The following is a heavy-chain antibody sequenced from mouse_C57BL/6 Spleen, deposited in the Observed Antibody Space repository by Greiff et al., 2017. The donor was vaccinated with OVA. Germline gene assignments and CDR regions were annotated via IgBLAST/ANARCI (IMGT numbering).Heavy chain of an antibody. CDR1: GYTFTSYW. CDR2: IHPSDSDT. V-gene: IGHV1-74*01. J-gene: IGHJ3*01. D-gene: IGHD2-4*01. Sequence: QVQLQQPGAELVKPGASVKVSCKASGYTFTSYWMHWVKQRPGQGLEWIGRIHPSDSDTNYNQKVKGQATLAVDKSSSTTYMQLSSLTSEDSAVYYCAMSGEYDYTWVAYWGQGTLVTVSA. CDR3: AMSGEYDYTWVAY.